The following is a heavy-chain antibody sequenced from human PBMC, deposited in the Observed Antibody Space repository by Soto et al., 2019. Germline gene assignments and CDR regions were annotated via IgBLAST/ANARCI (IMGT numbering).Heavy chain of an antibody. CDR2: ISAYNGNT. V-gene: IGHV1-18*01. CDR3: ARDLCYDILTGYSPYGMDV. J-gene: IGHJ6*02. CDR1: GYTFTSYG. Sequence: ASVKVSCKASGYTFTSYGISWVRQAPGQGLERMGWISAYNGNTNYAQKLQGRVTMTTDTSTSTAYMELRSLRSDDTAVYYCARDLCYDILTGYSPYGMDVWGQGTTVTVSS. D-gene: IGHD3-9*01.